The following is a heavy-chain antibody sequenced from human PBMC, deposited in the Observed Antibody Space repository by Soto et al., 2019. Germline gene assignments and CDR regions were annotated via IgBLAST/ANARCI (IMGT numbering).Heavy chain of an antibody. Sequence: VHLLESGGALGQPGGSLRLSCVASGFTFRSYHMSWVRQAPGKGLEWVSGISDSGARTDYANSVKGRFTVSRDNSKNTLYLQMNALRSEDTATYFCAKRERDDNWGQGTLVTVSS. CDR2: ISDSGART. V-gene: IGHV3-23*01. J-gene: IGHJ4*02. CDR1: GFTFRSYH. CDR3: AKRERDDN.